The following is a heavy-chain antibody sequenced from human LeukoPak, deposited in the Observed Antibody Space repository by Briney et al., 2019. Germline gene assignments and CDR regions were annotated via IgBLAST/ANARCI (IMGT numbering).Heavy chain of an antibody. Sequence: ASVKVSCKASGFTFNAYNIHWVRQAPGQGLEWMGWINPKSGGANYAQKFQGRVTMTWDTSISTAYMELSRLRSDDTAVYYCARNMGHRLVGTTNYFDYWGQGTLVTVSS. V-gene: IGHV1-2*02. J-gene: IGHJ4*02. CDR3: ARNMGHRLVGTTNYFDY. CDR2: INPKSGGA. D-gene: IGHD1-26*01. CDR1: GFTFNAYN.